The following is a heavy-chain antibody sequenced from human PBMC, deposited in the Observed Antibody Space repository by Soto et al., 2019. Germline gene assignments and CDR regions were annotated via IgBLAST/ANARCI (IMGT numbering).Heavy chain of an antibody. Sequence: GASVKVSCKASGGTFSSYTISWVRQAPGQGLEWMGRIIPILGIANYAQKFQGRVTITADKSTSTAYMELSSLRSEDTAVYYCARANCSSTSCRVRYYYYMDVWGKGTTVTVSS. CDR3: ARANCSSTSCRVRYYYYMDV. CDR2: IIPILGIA. D-gene: IGHD2-2*01. CDR1: GGTFSSYT. V-gene: IGHV1-69*02. J-gene: IGHJ6*03.